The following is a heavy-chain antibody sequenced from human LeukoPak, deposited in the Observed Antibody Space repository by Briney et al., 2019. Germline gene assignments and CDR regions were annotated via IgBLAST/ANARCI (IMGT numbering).Heavy chain of an antibody. CDR2: IYSGGST. D-gene: IGHD3-9*01. V-gene: IGHV3-53*04. CDR3: ARDRGGLRYFDWFPDAFDI. CDR1: GFTVSSNY. J-gene: IGHJ3*02. Sequence: PGGSLRLSCAASGFTVSSNYMSWVRQAPGKGLEWVSVIYSGGSTYYADSVKGRFTISRHNSENTLYLQMNSVRAEDTAVYYCARDRGGLRYFDWFPDAFDIWGQGTMVTVSS.